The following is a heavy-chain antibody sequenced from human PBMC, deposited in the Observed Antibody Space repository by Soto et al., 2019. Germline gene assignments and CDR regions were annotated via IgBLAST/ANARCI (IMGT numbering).Heavy chain of an antibody. CDR1: GGSFSGYY. D-gene: IGHD3-10*01. CDR2: INHSGST. J-gene: IGHJ4*02. V-gene: IGHV4-34*01. Sequence: QVQLQQWGAGLLKPSETLSLTCAVYGGSFSGYYWSWIRQPPGKGLECIGEINHSGSTNYNPSLKSRVTISVDTSKNQFFLKLSSVTAADTAVYYCARASGSYSALIDYWGQGSLVTVSS. CDR3: ARASGSYSALIDY.